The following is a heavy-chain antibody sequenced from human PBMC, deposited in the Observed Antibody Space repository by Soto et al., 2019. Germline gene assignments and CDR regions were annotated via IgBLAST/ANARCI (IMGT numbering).Heavy chain of an antibody. CDR2: IDPSDSYT. CDR1: GHCFTSYL. D-gene: IGHD3-3*01. V-gene: IGHV5-10-1*01. Sequence: GESLKISCKGSGHCFTSYLISWVRQMPGKGLEWMGRIDPSDSYTNYTPSSQGHFSISVDKSISTAYLQWSSLKASDTAMYYCARHGVRYYFYGMDVWGQGTTVTVSS. CDR3: ARHGVRYYFYGMDV. J-gene: IGHJ6*02.